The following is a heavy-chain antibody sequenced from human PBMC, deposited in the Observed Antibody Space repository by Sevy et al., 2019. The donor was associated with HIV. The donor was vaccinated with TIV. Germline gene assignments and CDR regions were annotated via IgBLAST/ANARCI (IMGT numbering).Heavy chain of an antibody. CDR1: GFTFSSYA. D-gene: IGHD3-10*01. Sequence: GGSLRLSCAVSGFTFSSYAMHWVRQAPGKGLEWVAVISYDGSNKYYADSVKGRFTISRDNSKNTLYLQMNSLRAEDTAVYYCARGAYGSGSYPNDYWGQGTLVTSPQ. CDR2: ISYDGSNK. V-gene: IGHV3-30-3*01. CDR3: ARGAYGSGSYPNDY. J-gene: IGHJ4*02.